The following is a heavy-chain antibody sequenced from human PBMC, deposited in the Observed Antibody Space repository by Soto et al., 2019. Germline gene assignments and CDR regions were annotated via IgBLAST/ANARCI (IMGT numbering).Heavy chain of an antibody. CDR1: GNSVTSYA. CDR3: ARGAYDFWSGYQHFDS. CDR2: INTGTGDT. Sequence: GASVKVSCKASGNSVTSYAVHWVRHAPGERLEWMGWINTGTGDTKSAQKFQGRVTITRDTSASTAYMELSRLTSEDTAIYYCARGAYDFWSGYQHFDSWG. V-gene: IGHV1-3*04. D-gene: IGHD3-3*01. J-gene: IGHJ4*01.